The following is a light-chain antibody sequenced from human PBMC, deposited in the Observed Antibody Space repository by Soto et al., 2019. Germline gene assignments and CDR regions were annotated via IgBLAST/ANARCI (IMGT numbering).Light chain of an antibody. CDR2: AAS. Sequence: AIQMTQSPSSLSASVGDRVIITCRASQGIRIDLGWYQQKPGKAPKLLIYAASSLQSGVPSRFSGSGSGTDFTLTITSLQPEDFATYYCLQDYNYPWTFGQGTKVDIK. CDR1: QGIRID. J-gene: IGKJ1*01. CDR3: LQDYNYPWT. V-gene: IGKV1-6*01.